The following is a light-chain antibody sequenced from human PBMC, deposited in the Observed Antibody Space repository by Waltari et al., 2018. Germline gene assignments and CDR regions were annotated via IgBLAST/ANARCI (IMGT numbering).Light chain of an antibody. CDR3: QHYVRLPAT. CDR2: GAS. CDR1: QSVSRA. Sequence: EIVLTQSPGSLSSSPGERVTLSCRASQSVSRALAWYQQQPGQAPRLPIFGASNSATGIPDRFSGSGSETDFSLTISRLEPEDFAVYYCQHYVRLPATFGRGTKVEIK. J-gene: IGKJ1*01. V-gene: IGKV3-20*01.